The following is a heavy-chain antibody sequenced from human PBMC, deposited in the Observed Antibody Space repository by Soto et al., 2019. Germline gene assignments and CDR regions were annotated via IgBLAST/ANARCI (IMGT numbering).Heavy chain of an antibody. J-gene: IGHJ4*02. CDR3: ARDYYDSSGG. D-gene: IGHD3-22*01. CDR2: INNSGSII. CDR1: GFTFSDYY. V-gene: IGHV3-11*01. Sequence: QVQLVESGGGLVKPGGSLRLSCAASGFTFSDYYMSWIRQAPGKGLEWISDINNSGSIIYYVDSVKGRFTISRDNAKNSLYLQRNSLRVEDTAVYYCARDYYDSSGGWGQGTLVTVSS.